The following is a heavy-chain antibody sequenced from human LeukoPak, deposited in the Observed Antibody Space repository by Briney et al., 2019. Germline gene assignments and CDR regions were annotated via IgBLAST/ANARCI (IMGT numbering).Heavy chain of an antibody. D-gene: IGHD2-2*01. CDR2: ISAYNGNT. J-gene: IGHJ6*03. Sequence: ASVKVSCKASGYTFTSYGISWVRQAPGQGLEWMGWISAYNGNTNYAQKLQGRVTMTTDTSTSTAYMELRSLRSEDTAVYYCARYLGYCSSTSCSYYYYMDVWGKGTTVTVSS. CDR1: GYTFTSYG. CDR3: ARYLGYCSSTSCSYYYYMDV. V-gene: IGHV1-18*01.